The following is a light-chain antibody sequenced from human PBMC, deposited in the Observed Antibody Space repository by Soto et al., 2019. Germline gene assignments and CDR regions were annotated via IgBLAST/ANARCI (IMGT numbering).Light chain of an antibody. V-gene: IGKV3-20*01. J-gene: IGKJ4*01. CDR1: QSVSSSY. CDR3: QQDDNSPLT. Sequence: DIVLTQSPGTLSLSPGERAALSCRASQSVSSSYLAWYQQKPGQAPRLLIYGASNRATGIPDRFSGSGSGTDFTLTISRLEPEDFAVYYWQQDDNSPLTFGGGTKVEIK. CDR2: GAS.